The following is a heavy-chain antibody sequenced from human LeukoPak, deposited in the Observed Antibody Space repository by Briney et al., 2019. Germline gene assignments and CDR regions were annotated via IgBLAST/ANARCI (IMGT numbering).Heavy chain of an antibody. CDR3: ARYRPDYYFDY. CDR2: IYYSGST. CDR1: GGSFSGYY. V-gene: IGHV4-59*08. Sequence: PSETLSLTCAVYGGSFSGYYWSWIRQPPGKGLEWIGYIYYSGSTNYNPSLKSRVTISVDTSKNQFSLKLSSVTAADTAVYYCARYRPDYYFDYWGQGTLVTVSS. J-gene: IGHJ4*02.